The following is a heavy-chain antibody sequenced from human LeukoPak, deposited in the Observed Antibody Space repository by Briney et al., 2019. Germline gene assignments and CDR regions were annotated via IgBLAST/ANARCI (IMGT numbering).Heavy chain of an antibody. CDR3: ARVYYDFWSGWSFDP. CDR1: GFTFSSYW. D-gene: IGHD3-3*01. Sequence: GGSLRLSCAASGFTFSSYWMSWVRQAPGKGLEWVANIKQDGSEKYYVDSVKGRFTISRDNAKNSLYLQMNSLRAEDTAVYYCARVYYDFWSGWSFDPWGQGTLVTVSS. CDR2: IKQDGSEK. V-gene: IGHV3-7*01. J-gene: IGHJ5*02.